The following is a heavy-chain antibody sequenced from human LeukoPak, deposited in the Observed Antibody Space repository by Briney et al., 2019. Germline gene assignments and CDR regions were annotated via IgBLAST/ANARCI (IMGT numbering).Heavy chain of an antibody. V-gene: IGHV4-39*02. CDR2: MYYSGST. D-gene: IGHD6-13*01. CDR3: AKEKGASSWYYFDY. J-gene: IGHJ4*02. Sequence: SEILSLTCTVSGGSISGSSYSWGWIRQPPGKGLEWIGSMYYSGSTYYNPSLKRRVTISVDTSKHQFSLKLSSVTAADTAVYYCAKEKGASSWYYFDYWGQGTLVTVSS. CDR1: GGSISGSSYS.